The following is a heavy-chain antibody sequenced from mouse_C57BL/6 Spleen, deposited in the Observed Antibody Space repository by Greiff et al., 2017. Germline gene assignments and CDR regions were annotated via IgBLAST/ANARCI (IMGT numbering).Heavy chain of an antibody. CDR1: GFTFSRYT. Sequence: EVKVVESGGGLVKPGGSLKLSCAASGFTFSRYTMSWVRQTPEKRLEWVATISGGGGNTYYPDSVKGRFTISRDNAKNTLYLQMSSLRSEDTALYYCARHLSPLGYGSSYWYFDVWGTGTTVTVSS. V-gene: IGHV5-9*01. CDR3: ARHLSPLGYGSSYWYFDV. CDR2: ISGGGGNT. J-gene: IGHJ1*03. D-gene: IGHD1-1*01.